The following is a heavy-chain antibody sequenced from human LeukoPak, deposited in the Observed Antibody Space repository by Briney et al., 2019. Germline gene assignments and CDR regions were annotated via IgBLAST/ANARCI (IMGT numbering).Heavy chain of an antibody. D-gene: IGHD4-23*01. CDR2: ISWDGGST. CDR1: GFTFDDYT. V-gene: IGHV3-43*01. Sequence: GGSLRLSCAASGFTFDDYTMHWVRQAPGKGLEWVSLISWDGGSTYYADSVKGRFTISRDNSKNSLYLQMNSLRTEDTALCYRAKDKVKLRWKGGYFDYWGERTLVTVSS. CDR3: AKDKVKLRWKGGYFDY. J-gene: IGHJ4*02.